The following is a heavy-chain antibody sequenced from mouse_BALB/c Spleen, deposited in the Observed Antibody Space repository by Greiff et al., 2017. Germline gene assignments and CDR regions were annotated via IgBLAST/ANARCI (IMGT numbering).Heavy chain of an antibody. V-gene: IGHV14-3*02. CDR3: AKNFDY. J-gene: IGHJ2*01. Sequence: DVQLVESGAELVKPGASVKLSCTASGFNIKDTYMHWVKQRPEQGLEWIGRIDPANGNTKYDPKFQGKATITADTSSNTAYLQLSSLTSEDTAVYYCAKNFDYWGQGTTLTVSS. CDR2: IDPANGNT. CDR1: GFNIKDTY.